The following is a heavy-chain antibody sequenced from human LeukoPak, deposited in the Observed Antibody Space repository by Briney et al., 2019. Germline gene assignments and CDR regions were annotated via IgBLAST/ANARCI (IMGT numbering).Heavy chain of an antibody. V-gene: IGHV4-30-4*02. CDR1: GGSISSGDYY. CDR3: ARDRYYYDSSGIYWYFDL. D-gene: IGHD3-22*01. J-gene: IGHJ2*01. Sequence: SETLSLTCTVSGGSISSGDYYWSWIRQPPGKGLEWIGYIYYSGSTYYNPSLKSRVTISVDTSKNQFSLKLSSVTAADTAVYYCARDRYYYDSSGIYWYFDLWGRGTLVTVSS. CDR2: IYYSGST.